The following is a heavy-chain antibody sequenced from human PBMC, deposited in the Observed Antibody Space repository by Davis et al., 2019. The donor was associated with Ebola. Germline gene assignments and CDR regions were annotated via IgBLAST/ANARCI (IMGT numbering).Heavy chain of an antibody. Sequence: GESLKISCAASGFTFSTYSMSWVRQAPGKGLEWVSTISDSGFSTYYADSVKGRFTISRDNSKNTLYLQMNSLRAEDTAVYYCAKDRVSISGVVINSGMDVWGQGTTVAVSS. V-gene: IGHV3-23*01. CDR3: AKDRVSISGVVINSGMDV. D-gene: IGHD3-3*01. CDR1: GFTFSTYS. J-gene: IGHJ6*02. CDR2: ISDSGFST.